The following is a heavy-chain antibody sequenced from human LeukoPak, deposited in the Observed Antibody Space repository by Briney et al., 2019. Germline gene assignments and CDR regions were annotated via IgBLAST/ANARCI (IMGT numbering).Heavy chain of an antibody. V-gene: IGHV4-30-4*01. CDR2: IYYSGST. D-gene: IGHD2-21*02. Sequence: APETLSLTCTVSGGSISSGDYYWSWIRQPPGKGLEWIGYIYYSGSTYYNPSLKSRVTISVDTPKNQFSLKLSSVTAADTAVYYCARGEVYCGGDCYEYFQHWGQGTLVTVSS. CDR3: ARGEVYCGGDCYEYFQH. CDR1: GGSISSGDYY. J-gene: IGHJ1*01.